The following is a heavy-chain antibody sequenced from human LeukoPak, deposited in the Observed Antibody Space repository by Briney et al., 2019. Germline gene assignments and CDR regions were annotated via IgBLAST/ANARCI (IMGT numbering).Heavy chain of an antibody. CDR1: GFILISPA. CDR2: IAHDGSNK. CDR3: AKDHGYDFGDYFDY. D-gene: IGHD5-12*01. V-gene: IGHV3-30*04. Sequence: PGRSLRLSCAASGFILISPATQWVSQAPGKGLEWVAAIAHDGSNKYHADSVKGRFTISRDNSKTTVYMQMNSLRTEDTAVYYCAKDHGYDFGDYFDYWGQGILVTVSS. J-gene: IGHJ4*02.